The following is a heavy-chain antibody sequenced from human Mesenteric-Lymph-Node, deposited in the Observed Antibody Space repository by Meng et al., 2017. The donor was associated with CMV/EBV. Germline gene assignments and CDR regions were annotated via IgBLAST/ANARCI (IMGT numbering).Heavy chain of an antibody. Sequence: APVKVSCKASGYTFTNYGFSWARQAPGQGLEWMGGISSYHGKIDYAQKFQGRVTMTTDTSTNTAYMELRSLRFDDTAVYYCARDYGCRSNSCFPGYYYYGMDVWGQGTTVTVSS. CDR3: ARDYGCRSNSCFPGYYYYGMDV. J-gene: IGHJ6*02. D-gene: IGHD2-2*01. CDR2: ISSYHGKI. CDR1: GYTFTNYG. V-gene: IGHV1-18*01.